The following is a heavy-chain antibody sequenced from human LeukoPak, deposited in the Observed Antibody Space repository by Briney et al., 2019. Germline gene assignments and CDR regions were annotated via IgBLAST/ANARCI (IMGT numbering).Heavy chain of an antibody. Sequence: GGSLRLSCAASGFTFSSYAMSWVRQAPGKGLEWVSAISGSGGSTYYADSVKGRFTISSDNSKNTLYLQMNSLRAEDTAVYYCAGFTHSPQFDPWGQGTLVTVSS. V-gene: IGHV3-23*01. CDR3: AGFTHSPQFDP. J-gene: IGHJ5*02. D-gene: IGHD2-21*01. CDR2: ISGSGGST. CDR1: GFTFSSYA.